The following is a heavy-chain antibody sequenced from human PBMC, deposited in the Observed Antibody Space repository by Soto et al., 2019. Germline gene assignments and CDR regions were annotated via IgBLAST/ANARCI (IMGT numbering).Heavy chain of an antibody. Sequence: GGSLRLSCAASGFTFSSYSMNWVRQAPGKGLEWVSSISSSSSYIYYADSVKGRFTISRDNAKNSLYLQMNSLRAEDTAVYYCARATTVTNNWFDPWGQGTLVTVSS. CDR1: GFTFSSYS. V-gene: IGHV3-21*01. D-gene: IGHD4-17*01. J-gene: IGHJ5*02. CDR3: ARATTVTNNWFDP. CDR2: ISSSSSYI.